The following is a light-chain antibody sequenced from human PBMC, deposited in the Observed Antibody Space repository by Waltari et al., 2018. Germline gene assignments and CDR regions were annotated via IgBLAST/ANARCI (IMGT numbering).Light chain of an antibody. J-gene: IGLJ1*01. CDR2: DVS. Sequence: QSALTQPRSVSGSPGQSVTISCTGTSSDVGGYKFVSWYQQHPGKAPKFMIYDVSKPPSGVPDRFSGSKSGNTASLTISGLQAEDEAEYYCCSYAGDYTYVFGTGTKVTVL. CDR3: CSYAGDYTYV. V-gene: IGLV2-11*01. CDR1: SSDVGGYKF.